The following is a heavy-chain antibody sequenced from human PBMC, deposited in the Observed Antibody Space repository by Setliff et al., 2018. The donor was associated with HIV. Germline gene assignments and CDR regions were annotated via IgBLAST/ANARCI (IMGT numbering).Heavy chain of an antibody. V-gene: IGHV1-69*13. Sequence: SVKVSCKASGGTFSSYAISWVRQAPGQGLEWMGGIIPIFGTANYAQKFQGRVTITADESTSTAYMELSSLRSEDTAVYYCARGGDYYGSGICYSLYYHMDVWGKGTTVTVSS. CDR2: IIPIFGTA. CDR3: ARGGDYYGSGICYSLYYHMDV. J-gene: IGHJ6*03. D-gene: IGHD3-10*01. CDR1: GGTFSSYA.